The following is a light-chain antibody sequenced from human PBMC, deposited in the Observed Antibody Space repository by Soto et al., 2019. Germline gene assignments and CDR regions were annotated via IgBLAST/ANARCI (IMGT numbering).Light chain of an antibody. J-gene: IGKJ3*01. CDR1: QSVSSSY. CDR2: GAS. V-gene: IGKV3-20*01. CDR3: QQYGSSPLT. Sequence: EIVLTQSPGTLSLSPGERATLSCRASQSVSSSYLAWYQQKPGQAPRLLIYGASSRATGIPDRFSGSGSGTDLTLTISSLEPEYLAVYYCQQYGSSPLTFGPGTKVDIK.